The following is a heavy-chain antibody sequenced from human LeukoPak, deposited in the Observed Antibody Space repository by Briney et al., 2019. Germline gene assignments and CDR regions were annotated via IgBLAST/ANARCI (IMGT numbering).Heavy chain of an antibody. V-gene: IGHV3-21*01. CDR3: ARDPYSGNYGDYYYYYMDV. CDR2: ITSSSTYI. J-gene: IGHJ6*03. D-gene: IGHD1-26*01. Sequence: PGGSLRFSCAASGFTFSSYNMNWVRQAPGKGLEWVSSITSSSTYIYYADSVKGRFTISRDNARNSLYLQMNSLRVEDTAVYYCARDPYSGNYGDYYYYYMDVWGKGTTVTISS. CDR1: GFTFSSYN.